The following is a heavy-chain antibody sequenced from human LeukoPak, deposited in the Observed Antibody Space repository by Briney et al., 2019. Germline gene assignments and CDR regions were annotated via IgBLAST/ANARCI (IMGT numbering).Heavy chain of an antibody. CDR3: ARIVAYDYGYIDY. J-gene: IGHJ4*01. Sequence: SETLSLTCTVSGASISSSSSYWGWIRQPPGKGLEWIGSIYYTGSTNYNPSLKSRVTISVDTSKNQFSLKLSSVAAADTAVYYCARIVAYDYGYIDYWGHGTLVTVSS. CDR2: IYYTGST. D-gene: IGHD4/OR15-4a*01. CDR1: GASISSSSSY. V-gene: IGHV4-39*07.